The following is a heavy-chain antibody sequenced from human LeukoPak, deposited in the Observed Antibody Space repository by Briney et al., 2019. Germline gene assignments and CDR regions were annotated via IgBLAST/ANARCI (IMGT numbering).Heavy chain of an antibody. V-gene: IGHV3-30-3*01. D-gene: IGHD3-22*01. Sequence: PGRSLRLSCAASGFTFSSYAMHWVRQAPGEGLEWVAVISYDGGNTYYADSVKGRFTISRDNAKNTLHLQMNSLRAEDTAMYYCARPMNYYDSSGFPDYWGQGTLVTVSS. CDR3: ARPMNYYDSSGFPDY. CDR1: GFTFSSYA. J-gene: IGHJ4*02. CDR2: ISYDGGNT.